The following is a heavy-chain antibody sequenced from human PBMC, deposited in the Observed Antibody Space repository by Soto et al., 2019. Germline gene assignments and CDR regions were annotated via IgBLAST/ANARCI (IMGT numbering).Heavy chain of an antibody. D-gene: IGHD4-17*01. CDR3: ARDSTVTTLYYYYYMDV. V-gene: IGHV1-18*01. J-gene: IGHJ6*03. Sequence: QVQLVQSGAEVKKPGASVKVSCKASGYTFTSYGISWLRQAPGQGLEWMGWISAYNGNTNYAQKLQGRVTMTTDTSTSTAYMELRSLRSDDTAVYYCARDSTVTTLYYYYYMDVWGKGTTVTVSS. CDR2: ISAYNGNT. CDR1: GYTFTSYG.